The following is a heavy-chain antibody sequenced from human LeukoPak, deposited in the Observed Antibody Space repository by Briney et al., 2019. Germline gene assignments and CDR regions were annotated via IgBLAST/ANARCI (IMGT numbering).Heavy chain of an antibody. CDR2: ISGSGGST. J-gene: IGHJ4*02. CDR3: AKDTVRNVASNYYDSSGYYSRDDY. V-gene: IGHV3-23*01. Sequence: GGSLRPSCAASGFTFSSYAMSWVRQAPGKGLEWVSAISGSGGSTYYADSVKGRFTISRDNSKNTLYLRMNSLRAEDTAVYYCAKDTVRNVASNYYDSSGYYSRDDYWGQGTLVTVSS. D-gene: IGHD3-22*01. CDR1: GFTFSSYA.